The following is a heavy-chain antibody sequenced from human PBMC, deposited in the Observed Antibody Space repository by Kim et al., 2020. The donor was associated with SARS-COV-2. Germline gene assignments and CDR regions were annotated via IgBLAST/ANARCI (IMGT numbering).Heavy chain of an antibody. CDR3: ARKKGGGFDV. D-gene: IGHD3-16*01. J-gene: IGHJ4*02. CDR1: GDTFKNYA. CDR2: IFPMFDSA. V-gene: IGHV1-69*13. Sequence: SVKVSCKAPGDTFKNYAFSWLRQAPGQGPEWMGEIFPMFDSANYAHMWQGRVTFTADESASTAFMELSGLVSEDTALYYCARKKGGGFDVWGQGTPVNV.